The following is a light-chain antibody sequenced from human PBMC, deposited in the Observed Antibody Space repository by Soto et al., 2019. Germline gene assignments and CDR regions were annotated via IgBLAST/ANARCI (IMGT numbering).Light chain of an antibody. CDR2: VNSDGSH. J-gene: IGLJ1*01. Sequence: QSVLTQSPSASASLGASVKLTCTLSSGHSNYAIAWHQQQPEKGPRYLMKVNSDGSHRKGDGIPDRFSGSSSGAQRYPTISSLQSEDEADYYCQTWGTGIRVFGTGTKLTVL. V-gene: IGLV4-69*01. CDR1: SGHSNYA. CDR3: QTWGTGIRV.